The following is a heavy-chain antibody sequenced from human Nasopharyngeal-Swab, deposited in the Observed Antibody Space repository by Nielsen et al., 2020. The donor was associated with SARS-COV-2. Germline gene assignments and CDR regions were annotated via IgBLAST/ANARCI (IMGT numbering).Heavy chain of an antibody. CDR2: ISWNSGSI. D-gene: IGHD5-18*01. J-gene: IGHJ4*02. V-gene: IGHV3-9*01. CDR1: GFTFDDYV. Sequence: SLKISCAASGFTFDDYVMHWVRQAPGKGLEWVSGISWNSGSIGYADSVKGRFTISRDNAKNSLYLQMNSLRAEDTALYYCAKDTQDTAIKYYFDYWGQGTLVTVSS. CDR3: AKDTQDTAIKYYFDY.